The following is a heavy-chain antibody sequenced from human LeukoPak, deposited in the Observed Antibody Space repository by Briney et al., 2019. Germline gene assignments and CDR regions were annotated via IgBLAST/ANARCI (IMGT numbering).Heavy chain of an antibody. J-gene: IGHJ4*02. CDR3: AKLYDSSGYYFG. V-gene: IGHV3-48*01. D-gene: IGHD3-22*01. CDR2: ISTSSTTI. Sequence: GGSLRLSCAASGFTFSSYSMNWVRQAPGKGLEWLSYISTSSTTIYYADSVKGRFTISRDNAKNSLYLQMNSLRAEDTAVYYCAKLYDSSGYYFGWGQGTLVTVSS. CDR1: GFTFSSYS.